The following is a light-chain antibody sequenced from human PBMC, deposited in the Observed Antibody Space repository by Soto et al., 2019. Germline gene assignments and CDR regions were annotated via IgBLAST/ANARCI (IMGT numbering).Light chain of an antibody. CDR1: QGIGSW. CDR3: HRVNISPLT. CDR2: AAS. V-gene: IGKV1-12*01. Sequence: DIQLTQSPSSVSASVGDRVTITCRSSQGIGSWLAWYQQQPGKAPKLLIYAASTWRGGVPSKFSGGGSGTDFTLTISSLQPEDFATYSVHRVNISPLTLGGGPRVIS. J-gene: IGKJ4*01.